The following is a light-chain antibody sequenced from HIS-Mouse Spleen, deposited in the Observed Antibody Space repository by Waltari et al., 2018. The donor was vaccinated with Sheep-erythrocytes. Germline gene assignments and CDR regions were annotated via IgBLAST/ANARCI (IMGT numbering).Light chain of an antibody. CDR3: QAWDSSTVV. V-gene: IGLV3-1*01. CDR2: QDS. Sequence: YDLTQPPSVSVSPGPTARITSAGDTLGEKNACCYQQKPGHSPVLVIYQDSKRHSSIPERFSGSNSGNTATLTISGTQAMDEADYYCQAWDSSTVVFGGGTKLTVL. J-gene: IGLJ2*01. CDR1: TLGEKN.